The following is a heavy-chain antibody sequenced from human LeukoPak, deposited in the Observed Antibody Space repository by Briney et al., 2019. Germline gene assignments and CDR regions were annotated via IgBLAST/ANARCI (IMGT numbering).Heavy chain of an antibody. CDR3: AKDAAYSSGWLYFDY. CDR1: GFTFEDYA. CDR2: ISWNSGSI. V-gene: IGHV3-9*01. Sequence: GRSLRLSCAASGFTFEDYAMHWVRQAPGEGLEWVSGISWNSGSIGYADSVKGRFTISRDNAKNSLYLQMNSLRAEDTALYYCAKDAAYSSGWLYFDYWGQGTLVTVSS. D-gene: IGHD6-19*01. J-gene: IGHJ4*02.